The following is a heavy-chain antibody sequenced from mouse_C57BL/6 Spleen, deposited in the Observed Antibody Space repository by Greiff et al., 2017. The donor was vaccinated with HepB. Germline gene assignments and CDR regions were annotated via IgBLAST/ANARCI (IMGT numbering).Heavy chain of an antibody. CDR3: ARTIYYDYDMDY. CDR1: GFTFSDYG. V-gene: IGHV5-17*01. CDR2: ISSGSSTI. J-gene: IGHJ4*01. D-gene: IGHD2-4*01. Sequence: EVKLVESGGGLVKPGGSLKLSCAASGFTFSDYGMHWVRQAPEKELEWVAYISSGSSTIYYADTVKGRFTISRDNAKNTLFLQMTSLRSEDTAMYYCARTIYYDYDMDYWGQGTSVTVSS.